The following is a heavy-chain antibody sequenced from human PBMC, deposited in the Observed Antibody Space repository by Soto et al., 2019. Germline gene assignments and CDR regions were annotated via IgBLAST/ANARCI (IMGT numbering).Heavy chain of an antibody. V-gene: IGHV3-30*18. CDR2: ISYDGSNK. CDR1: GFTFSSYG. Sequence: QVQLVESGGGVFQHGRSLRLSCTASGFTFSSYGMHWVRQAPGKGLDGVAVISYDGSNKYYADSVKGRFTISRDNSKNTLYLQMNSLRAEDTAVYYCAKDLLRPGRAYGMDVWGQGTTVTVSS. J-gene: IGHJ6*02. CDR3: AKDLLRPGRAYGMDV.